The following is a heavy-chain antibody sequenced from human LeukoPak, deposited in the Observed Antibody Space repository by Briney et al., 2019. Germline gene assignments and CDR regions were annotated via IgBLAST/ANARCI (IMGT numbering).Heavy chain of an antibody. CDR2: IYYSGST. V-gene: IGHV4-59*08. CDR1: GGSISSYY. D-gene: IGHD2-2*01. J-gene: IGHJ2*01. CDR3: ARFHCSSTSCQYTNWYFDL. Sequence: SETLSLTCTVSGGSISSYYWSWIRQPPGKGLEWIGYIYYSGSTNYNPSLKSRVAISVDTSKNQFSLKLSSVTAADTAVYYCARFHCSSTSCQYTNWYFDLWGRGTLVTVSS.